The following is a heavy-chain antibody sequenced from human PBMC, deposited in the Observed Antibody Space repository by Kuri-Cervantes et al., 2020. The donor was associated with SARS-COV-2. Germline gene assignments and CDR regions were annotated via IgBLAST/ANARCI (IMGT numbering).Heavy chain of an antibody. J-gene: IGHJ4*02. CDR3: ARGHLWFGELFPLTLPDY. Sequence: ASVKVSCKASGYTFTSYGISWVRQAPGQGLEWMGIINPSGGSTSYAQKFQGRVTMTRDTSTSTVYMELSSLRSEDTAVYYCARGHLWFGELFPLTLPDYWGQGTLVNVSS. V-gene: IGHV1-46*01. CDR1: GYTFTSYG. CDR2: INPSGGST. D-gene: IGHD3-10*01.